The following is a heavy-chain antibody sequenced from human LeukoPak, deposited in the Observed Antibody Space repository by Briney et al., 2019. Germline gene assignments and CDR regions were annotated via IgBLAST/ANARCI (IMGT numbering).Heavy chain of an antibody. J-gene: IGHJ4*02. CDR3: ARGGSSGPDY. V-gene: IGHV4-4*07. D-gene: IGHD6-19*01. Sequence: KPSETLSLTCTVSGGSIISYYWRWVRQPAGRGLKWIGRIYSSGSTNYNPSLKSRVTISLDKSKNQFSLKLSSVSAADTAVYYCARGGSSGPDYWGQGTLVTVSS. CDR1: GGSIISYY. CDR2: IYSSGST.